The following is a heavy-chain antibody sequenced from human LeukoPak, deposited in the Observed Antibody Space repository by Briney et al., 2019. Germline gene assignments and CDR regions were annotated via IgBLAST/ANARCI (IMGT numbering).Heavy chain of an antibody. CDR2: IYSGGST. J-gene: IGHJ6*03. Sequence: GGSLRLSCAASGFTVSSNYMSWVRQAPGKGLEWVSVIYSGGSTYYADSVKGRFTISRDNSKNTLYLQMNSLRAEDTAVYYCARPPPSFNYYYYMDVWGKGTTVTVSS. CDR3: ARPPPSFNYYYYMDV. CDR1: GFTVSSNY. V-gene: IGHV3-66*02.